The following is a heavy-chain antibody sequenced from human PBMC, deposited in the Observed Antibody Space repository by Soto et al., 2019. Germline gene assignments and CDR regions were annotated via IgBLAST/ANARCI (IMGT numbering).Heavy chain of an antibody. CDR2: IIPIFGTA. Sequence: SVKVSCKATGRTFINYAISWVRQAPGQGLEWMGGIIPIFGTANYAQKFQGRVTITADESTSTAYMELSSLRSEDTAMYYCARGFIAAAGINHSYYGMDVWGQVTTVTVSP. D-gene: IGHD6-13*01. CDR3: ARGFIAAAGINHSYYGMDV. V-gene: IGHV1-69*13. CDR1: GRTFINYA. J-gene: IGHJ6*01.